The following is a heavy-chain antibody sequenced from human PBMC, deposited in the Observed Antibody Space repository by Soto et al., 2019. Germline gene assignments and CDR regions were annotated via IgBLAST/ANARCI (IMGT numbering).Heavy chain of an antibody. CDR2: ISGNGANT. D-gene: IGHD3-10*01. Sequence: EVQLLGSGGGLVQPGGSLRLSCAASGLTFSTYAMSWVRQAPGKGLEWVSSISGNGANTYYTDSVKGRFIISRDNSKNPLFMQMNSLSAEATALYYCAKDRPNYYGSGGGYYKAGGDYWGQGTLVTVSS. J-gene: IGHJ4*02. CDR1: GLTFSTYA. CDR3: AKDRPNYYGSGGGYYKAGGDY. V-gene: IGHV3-23*01.